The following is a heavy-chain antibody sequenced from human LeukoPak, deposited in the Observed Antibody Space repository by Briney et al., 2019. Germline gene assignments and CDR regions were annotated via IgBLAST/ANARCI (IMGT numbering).Heavy chain of an antibody. V-gene: IGHV4-59*01. J-gene: IGHJ5*02. D-gene: IGHD3-22*01. CDR2: IYYTGST. CDR3: ARGTMMVGP. CDR1: GVSISRYY. Sequence: SETLSLTCTVSGVSISRYYWSWIRQPPGKGLEWIGYIYYTGSTSHSPSLRSRVSMSIDTSKSQFSLKLSSVTAADTAVYYCARGTMMVGPWGQGALVTVSS.